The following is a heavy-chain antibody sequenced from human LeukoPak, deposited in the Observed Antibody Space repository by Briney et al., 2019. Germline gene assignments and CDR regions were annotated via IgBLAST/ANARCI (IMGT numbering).Heavy chain of an antibody. J-gene: IGHJ4*02. CDR3: AREPYNWNYINYFDY. V-gene: IGHV3-7*01. CDR2: IKQDGSEK. D-gene: IGHD1-7*01. CDR1: GFTFSSYW. Sequence: GGSLRLSCAASGFTFSSYWMSWVRQAPGKGLEWVANIKQDGSEKYYVDSVKGRFTISRDNAKNSLYLQMNSLRAEDMAVYYCAREPYNWNYINYFDYWGQGTLVTVSS.